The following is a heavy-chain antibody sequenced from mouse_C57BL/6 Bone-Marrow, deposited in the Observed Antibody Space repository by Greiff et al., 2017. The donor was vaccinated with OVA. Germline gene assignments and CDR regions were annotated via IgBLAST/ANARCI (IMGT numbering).Heavy chain of an antibody. CDR1: GYTFTSYG. J-gene: IGHJ4*01. V-gene: IGHV1-81*01. D-gene: IGHD1-1*01. Sequence: VQLVESGAELARPGASVKLSCKASGYTFTSYGISWVKQRTGQGLEWIGEIYPRSGNTYYNEKFKGKATLTADKSSSTAYMELRSLTSEDSAVYFCASALYYYGSSSYAMDYWGQGTSVTVSS. CDR2: IYPRSGNT. CDR3: ASALYYYGSSSYAMDY.